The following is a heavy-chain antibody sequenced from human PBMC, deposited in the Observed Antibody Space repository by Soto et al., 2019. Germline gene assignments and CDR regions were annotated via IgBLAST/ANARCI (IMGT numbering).Heavy chain of an antibody. D-gene: IGHD5-12*01. CDR1: GGSINTFY. V-gene: IGHV4-4*07. CDR2: IFSSGST. Sequence: SETLSLTCTVSGGSINTFYCSWVRQPAGKGLEWIGRIFSSGSTSFNPSLESRVAMSVDTSKNHFSLNLSSVTAADMAVYYCAREGSYSAYNFAHGIQLWSFDFWGQGALVTVSS. J-gene: IGHJ4*02. CDR3: AREGSYSAYNFAHGIQLWSFDF.